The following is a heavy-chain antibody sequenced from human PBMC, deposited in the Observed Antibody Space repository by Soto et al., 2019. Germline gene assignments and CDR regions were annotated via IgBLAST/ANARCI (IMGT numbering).Heavy chain of an antibody. J-gene: IGHJ4*02. CDR3: ARDGDGYNSLAIDY. D-gene: IGHD5-12*01. CDR2: IYYSGST. V-gene: IGHV4-59*01. Sequence: SETLSLTCTVSGGSISSYYWSWIRQPPGKGLEWIGYIYYSGSTNYNPSLKSRVTISVDTSKKKFSLKLSSVTDADTAVYYCARDGDGYNSLAIDYWGQGTLVTVSS. CDR1: GGSISSYY.